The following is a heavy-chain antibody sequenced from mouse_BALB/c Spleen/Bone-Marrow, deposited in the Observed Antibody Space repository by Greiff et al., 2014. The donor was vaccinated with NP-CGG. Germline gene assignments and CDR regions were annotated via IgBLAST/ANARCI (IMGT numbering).Heavy chain of an antibody. V-gene: IGHV6-6*02. CDR3: TRAYYGTMDY. Sequence: EVQLVESGGGLVQPGGSMKLSCVVSGFTFSNYWMNWVRQSAEKGLEWVAEIRLKSNNYATHYAESVKGRFTISRDDSKSSVYLQMNNLRAEDTGIYYCTRAYYGTMDYWGQGTSVTVSS. CDR2: IRLKSNNYAT. J-gene: IGHJ4*01. CDR1: GFTFSNYW. D-gene: IGHD1-1*01.